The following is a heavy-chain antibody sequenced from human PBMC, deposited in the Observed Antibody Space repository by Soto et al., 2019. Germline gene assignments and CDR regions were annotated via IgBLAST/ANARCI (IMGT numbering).Heavy chain of an antibody. J-gene: IGHJ6*02. D-gene: IGHD6-19*01. Sequence: QVQLVQSGAEVKKPGASVKVSCKASGYTFTGYYMHWVRQAPGQGLEWMGWINPNSGGTNYAQKFQGWVTMTRDTSISTAYMELSRLRSDDTAVYYCARDCRSSGPMARCSTGMDVWGQGTTVTVSS. CDR2: INPNSGGT. CDR1: GYTFTGYY. V-gene: IGHV1-2*04. CDR3: ARDCRSSGPMARCSTGMDV.